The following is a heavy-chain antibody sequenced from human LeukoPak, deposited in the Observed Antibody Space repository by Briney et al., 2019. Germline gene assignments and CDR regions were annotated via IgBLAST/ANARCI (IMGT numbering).Heavy chain of an antibody. Sequence: GGSLRLSCAASGFTFSSYAMSWVRQAPGKGLEWVSSISTSSSYIYYADSVKGRFTISRDNAKNSLYLQLNSLRAEDTAVYYCARGWQQLVLWGQGTLVTVSS. J-gene: IGHJ4*02. CDR1: GFTFSSYA. D-gene: IGHD6-13*01. CDR3: ARGWQQLVL. V-gene: IGHV3-21*01. CDR2: ISTSSSYI.